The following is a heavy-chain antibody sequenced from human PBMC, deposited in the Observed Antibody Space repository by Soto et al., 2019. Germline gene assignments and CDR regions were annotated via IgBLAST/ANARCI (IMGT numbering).Heavy chain of an antibody. V-gene: IGHV3-15*07. CDR3: TTGITGTTWYYYSGMDV. D-gene: IGHD1-7*01. Sequence: GGSLRLSCAASGFTFSNAWMNWVRQAPGKGLEWVGRIKSKTDGGTTDYAAPVKGRFTISRDDSKNTLYLQMNSLKTEDTAVYYCTTGITGTTWYYYSGMDVWGQGTTVTVSS. CDR1: GFTFSNAW. CDR2: IKSKTDGGTT. J-gene: IGHJ6*02.